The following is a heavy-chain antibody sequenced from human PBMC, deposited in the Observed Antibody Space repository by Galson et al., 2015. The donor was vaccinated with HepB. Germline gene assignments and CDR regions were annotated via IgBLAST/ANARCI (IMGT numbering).Heavy chain of an antibody. Sequence: CAISGDSVSSNSATWTWIRQSPSRGLEWLGRTYYRSKWYNDYAVSVKSRITITPDTSNNQFSLQLNSVTPEDTAVYYCARGSGNGWFDPWGQGTLVTVSS. CDR3: ARGSGNGWFDP. D-gene: IGHD2-8*01. V-gene: IGHV6-1*01. CDR2: TYYRSKWYN. CDR1: GDSVSSNSAT. J-gene: IGHJ5*02.